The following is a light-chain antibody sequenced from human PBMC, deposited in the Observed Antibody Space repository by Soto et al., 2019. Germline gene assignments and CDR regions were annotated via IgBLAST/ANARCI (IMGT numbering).Light chain of an antibody. Sequence: QSVLTQPPSVSGAAGQRVTISCTGSNSNTGAGYDVHWYQQFPGMAPKLLIFGNYERPSGVPDRFSGSKSGASASLAISGLQTEDEADYYCQSYDTSLNDWVFGGGTKLTVL. J-gene: IGLJ3*02. CDR1: NSNTGAGYD. CDR3: QSYDTSLNDWV. V-gene: IGLV1-40*01. CDR2: GNY.